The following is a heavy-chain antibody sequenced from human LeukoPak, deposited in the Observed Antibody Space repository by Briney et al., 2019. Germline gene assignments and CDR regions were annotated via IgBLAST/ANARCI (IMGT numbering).Heavy chain of an antibody. CDR1: GGSISSYY. Sequence: SETLSLTCTVSGGSISSYYWSWIRQPPGKGLEWIGYIYTSGSTNYNPSLKSRVTISVDTSKNQFSLKLSSVTAADTAVYYCARFEHSIAARPDYYYYYYMDVWGKGTTVTASS. CDR2: IYTSGST. CDR3: ARFEHSIAARPDYYYYYYMDV. J-gene: IGHJ6*03. D-gene: IGHD6-6*01. V-gene: IGHV4-4*09.